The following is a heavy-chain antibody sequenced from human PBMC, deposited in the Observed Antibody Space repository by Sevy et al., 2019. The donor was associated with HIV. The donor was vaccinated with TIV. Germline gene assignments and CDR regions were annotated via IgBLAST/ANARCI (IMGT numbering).Heavy chain of an antibody. CDR1: GFTFSSYA. V-gene: IGHV3-23*01. CDR2: ISGSGGST. D-gene: IGHD3-22*01. CDR3: AKDLIVVVGEAFDI. Sequence: GGSLRLSCAASGFTFSSYAMSWVRQAPGKGLEWVSGISGSGGSTYYADSVKGRFTISRDNSKNTLYLQMNRLRAEDTAVYYCAKDLIVVVGEAFDIWGQGTMVTVSS. J-gene: IGHJ3*02.